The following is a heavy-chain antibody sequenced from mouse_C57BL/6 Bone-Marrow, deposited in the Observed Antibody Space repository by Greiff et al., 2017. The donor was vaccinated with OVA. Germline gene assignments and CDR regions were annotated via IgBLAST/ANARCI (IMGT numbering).Heavy chain of an antibody. CDR3: ARSIYDYGSYWYFEV. CDR2: INPYNGGT. V-gene: IGHV1-19*01. D-gene: IGHD1-1*01. J-gene: IGHJ1*03. Sequence: VQLKESGPVLVKPGASVKMSCKASGYTFTDYYMNWVKQSHGKSLEWIGVINPYNGGTSYNQKFKGKATLTVDKSSSTAYMELNSLTSEDSAVYYCARSIYDYGSYWYFEVWGTGTTVTVSS. CDR1: GYTFTDYY.